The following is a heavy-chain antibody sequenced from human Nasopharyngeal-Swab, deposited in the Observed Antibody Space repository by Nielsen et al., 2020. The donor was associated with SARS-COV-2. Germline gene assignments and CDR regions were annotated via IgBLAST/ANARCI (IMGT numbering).Heavy chain of an antibody. CDR2: ISWNSGSI. Sequence: SLKISCAASGFTFDDYAMHWVRQAPGKGLEWVSGISWNSGSIGYADSVKGRFTISRDNAKNSLYLQMNSLRAEDTAVYYCARDILRRIVLMVYEDYYGMDVWGQGTTVTVSS. CDR1: GFTFDDYA. V-gene: IGHV3-9*01. D-gene: IGHD2-8*01. J-gene: IGHJ6*02. CDR3: ARDILRRIVLMVYEDYYGMDV.